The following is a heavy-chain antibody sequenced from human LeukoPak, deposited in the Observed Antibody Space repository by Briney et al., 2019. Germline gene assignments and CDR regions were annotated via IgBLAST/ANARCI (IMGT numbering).Heavy chain of an antibody. CDR3: TTQDRAYCAGDCSSVYYYYYYMDV. J-gene: IGHJ6*03. CDR1: GFTFSSYW. Sequence: PGRSLRLSCAASGFTFSSYWMHWVRQAPGKGLEWVGRITSKTDGGTTDYAAPVKGRFTISRDDSKNTLYLQMNSLKTEDTAVYYCTTQDRAYCAGDCSSVYYYYYYMDVWGKGTTVTVSS. V-gene: IGHV3-15*01. CDR2: ITSKTDGGTT. D-gene: IGHD2-21*02.